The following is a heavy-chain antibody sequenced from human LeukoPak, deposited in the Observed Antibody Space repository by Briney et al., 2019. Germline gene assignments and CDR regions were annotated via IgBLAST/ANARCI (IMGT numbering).Heavy chain of an antibody. Sequence: GGSLRLSCAASGFTFSSYSMNWVRQAPGKGLEWVSSISRSSIYIYYADSVMGRFTISRDNAKNSLYPQMNSLRAEDTAVYYCARVPHYGDYVHYYFDYWGQGTLVTVSS. CDR2: ISRSSIYI. V-gene: IGHV3-21*01. CDR1: GFTFSSYS. D-gene: IGHD4-17*01. CDR3: ARVPHYGDYVHYYFDY. J-gene: IGHJ4*02.